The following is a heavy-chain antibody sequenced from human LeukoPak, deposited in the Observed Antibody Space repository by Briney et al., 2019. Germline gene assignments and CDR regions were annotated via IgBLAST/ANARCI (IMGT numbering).Heavy chain of an antibody. V-gene: IGHV1-69*13. J-gene: IGHJ5*02. CDR2: IIPIFGTA. D-gene: IGHD2-8*01. Sequence: ASVKVSCKASGGTFGSYAISWVRQAPGQGLEWMGGIIPIFGTANYAQKFQGRVTITADESTSTAYMELSSLRSEDTAVYYCARAFCINGVWCNALNWFDPWGQGTLVTVSS. CDR1: GGTFGSYA. CDR3: ARAFCINGVWCNALNWFDP.